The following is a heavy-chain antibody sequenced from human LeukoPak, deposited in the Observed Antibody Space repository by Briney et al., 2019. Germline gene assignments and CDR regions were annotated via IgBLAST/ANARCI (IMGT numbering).Heavy chain of an antibody. V-gene: IGHV4-39*07. CDR1: GGSINSSSYY. D-gene: IGHD3-22*01. J-gene: IGHJ4*02. CDR3: ASLPTVYSRGYLAL. Sequence: SETLSFTCAVSGGSINSSSYYWGWIRQPPGKGLEWNGSIYYGGSTYYNPSLKSRVTISVDMTKNQFSLKLSSVTAADTAVYYCASLPTVYSRGYLALWGQGTLVTVSS. CDR2: IYYGGST.